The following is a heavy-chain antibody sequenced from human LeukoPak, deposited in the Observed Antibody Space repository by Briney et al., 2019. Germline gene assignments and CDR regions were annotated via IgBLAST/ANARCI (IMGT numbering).Heavy chain of an antibody. CDR3: ARGYLQPLDY. CDR2: IDHSGST. CDR1: GGSINYY. V-gene: IGHV4-59*01. D-gene: IGHD5-18*01. Sequence: PSETLSLTCTVSGGSINYYWSWIRQPPGKGLEWIGYIDHSGSTNYNPSLKSRVTISLDASKNQFSLKLSPVTAADTAVYYCARGYLQPLDYCGQGTLVTVSS. J-gene: IGHJ4*02.